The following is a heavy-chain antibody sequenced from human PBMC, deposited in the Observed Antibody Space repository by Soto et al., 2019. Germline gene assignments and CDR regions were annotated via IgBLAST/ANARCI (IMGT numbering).Heavy chain of an antibody. D-gene: IGHD3-22*01. CDR3: ARGQQLYYESSYSGXDV. Sequence: GGSLRLSCAASGFTFSSYWMSWVRQAPGKGLEWVANIKQDGSEKYYVDSVKGRFTISRDNAMNSLYLQMNSLRAEDTAVYYCARGQQLYYESSYSGXDVWGQGTTVTVSS. V-gene: IGHV3-7*05. CDR1: GFTFSSYW. J-gene: IGHJ6*02. CDR2: IKQDGSEK.